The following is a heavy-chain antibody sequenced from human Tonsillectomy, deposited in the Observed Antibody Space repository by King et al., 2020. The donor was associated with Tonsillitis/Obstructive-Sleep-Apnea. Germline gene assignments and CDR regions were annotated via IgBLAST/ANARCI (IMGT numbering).Heavy chain of an antibody. Sequence: VQLVESGGGLVQPGRSLRLSCAASGFTFDDYAMHWVRQAPGKGLEWVSGISWNSGSIGYADSVKGRFTTSRDNAKNSLFLQMNSLRVEDTALYYCAKDSTPRSRWGAFDYWGQGTLVTVSS. D-gene: IGHD2-2*01. CDR1: GFTFDDYA. J-gene: IGHJ4*02. CDR2: ISWNSGSI. V-gene: IGHV3-9*01. CDR3: AKDSTPRSRWGAFDY.